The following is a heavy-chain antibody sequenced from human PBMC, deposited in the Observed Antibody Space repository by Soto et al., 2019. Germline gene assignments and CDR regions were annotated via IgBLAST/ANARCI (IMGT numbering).Heavy chain of an antibody. V-gene: IGHV1-69*06. CDR3: ARDKSPRFTIGWFDP. D-gene: IGHD3-10*01. CDR2: SIPIFGTA. CDR1: GGTCSSYA. J-gene: IGHJ5*02. Sequence: QVKLVQSGAEVKKPGSSVKVSCKDSGGTCSSYAISWVRQAPGHGLEWMGGSIPIFGTANYEQKFQGRVTITADKSTSTAYMELSSLRSEDTAVYYCARDKSPRFTIGWFDPWGQGTLVTVSS.